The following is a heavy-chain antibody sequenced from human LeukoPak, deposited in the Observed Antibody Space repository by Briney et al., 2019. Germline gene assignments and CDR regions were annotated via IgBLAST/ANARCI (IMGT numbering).Heavy chain of an antibody. CDR3: ARELWNYYYYGMDV. CDR1: GGSTRNYY. J-gene: IGHJ6*02. D-gene: IGHD1-7*01. V-gene: IGHV4-59*08. Sequence: SETLSLTCTVSGGSTRNYYWSWIRQPPGKGLEWIGYIYYDGSTDYNPSLKSRVTISVDTSKNQLSLELRSVTAADTAVYYCARELWNYYYYGMDVWGQGTTVTVSS. CDR2: IYYDGST.